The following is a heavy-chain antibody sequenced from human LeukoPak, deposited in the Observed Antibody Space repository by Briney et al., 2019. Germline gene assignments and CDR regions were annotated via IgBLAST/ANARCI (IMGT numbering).Heavy chain of an antibody. Sequence: GGSLRLSCAASGFTFSSYAMSWVRQAPGKGLEWVSAVSGSGISTLYANSVKGRFTISRDNFKNTLYLQMNSLRAEDTAIYYCAKNMDRITMVRGVTTSPNWFDPWGQGTLVTVSS. CDR2: VSGSGIST. CDR3: AKNMDRITMVRGVTTSPNWFDP. J-gene: IGHJ5*02. D-gene: IGHD3-10*01. V-gene: IGHV3-23*01. CDR1: GFTFSSYA.